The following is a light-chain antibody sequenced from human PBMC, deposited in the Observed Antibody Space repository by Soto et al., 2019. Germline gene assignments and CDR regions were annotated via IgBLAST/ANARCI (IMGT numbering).Light chain of an antibody. CDR3: QQYNTYPWT. V-gene: IGKV1-39*01. Sequence: DIQMTQSPSSLSASVGDRVTITCRASQSITTFLNWYQQKPGKAPNLLIYAASSLQSGVPSRFSGSGSGTDFTLTISRLHPDDFATYYCQQYNTYPWTFGQGTKVEIK. J-gene: IGKJ1*01. CDR1: QSITTF. CDR2: AAS.